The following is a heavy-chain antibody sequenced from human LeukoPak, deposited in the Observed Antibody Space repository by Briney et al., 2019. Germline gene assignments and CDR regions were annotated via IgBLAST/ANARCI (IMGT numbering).Heavy chain of an antibody. V-gene: IGHV3-7*01. D-gene: IGHD2-8*01. J-gene: IGHJ4*02. CDR3: ARVLDLGYCTNGVCYYFDY. CDR1: GFTFSTYC. CDR2: IKQDGSEE. Sequence: TGGSLRLSCAASGFTFSTYCMSWVRQAPGKGLEWVANIKQDGSEEYYVDSVKGRFTISRDNAKNSLYLQMNSLRAEDTAVYYCARVLDLGYCTNGVCYYFDYWGQGTLVTVSS.